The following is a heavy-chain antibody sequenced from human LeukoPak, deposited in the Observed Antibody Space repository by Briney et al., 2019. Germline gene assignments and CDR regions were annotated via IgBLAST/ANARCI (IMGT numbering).Heavy chain of an antibody. CDR1: GYTFSGYY. J-gene: IGHJ4*02. CDR3: ARYAMATSDY. D-gene: IGHD5-24*01. Sequence: ASVKVSCKASGYTFSGYYMQWVRQAPGQGLEWMGWINPNSGGTNYAQKFQGRVTMTSDTSISTAYMELSRLRFDDTAVYYCARYAMATSDYWGQGTLVTVSS. V-gene: IGHV1-2*02. CDR2: INPNSGGT.